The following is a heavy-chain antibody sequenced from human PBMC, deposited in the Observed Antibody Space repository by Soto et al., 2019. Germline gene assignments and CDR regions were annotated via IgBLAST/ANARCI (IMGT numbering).Heavy chain of an antibody. CDR2: ISGSGGST. CDR3: AKWTCSSGSCYFDY. Sequence: GGSLRLSCAAPGLTFRTYAMTWVRQAPGKGLEWVSIISGSGGSTYYADSVKGRFTVSRDNSKNTLYVQMNSLRAEDTAVYYCAKWTCSSGSCYFDYWGQGTLVTVSS. V-gene: IGHV3-23*01. J-gene: IGHJ4*02. D-gene: IGHD2-15*01. CDR1: GLTFRTYA.